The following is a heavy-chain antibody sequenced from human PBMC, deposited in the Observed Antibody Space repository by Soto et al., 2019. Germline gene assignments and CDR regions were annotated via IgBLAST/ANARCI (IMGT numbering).Heavy chain of an antibody. CDR1: GFTFSSYS. CDR2: ISGSGGST. D-gene: IGHD6-19*01. J-gene: IGHJ6*02. V-gene: IGHV3-23*01. Sequence: ASGFTFSSYSMSWVRQAPWKGLEWVSAISGSGGSTYYADSVKGRFTISRDNSKNTLYLQMNSLRAEDTAVYYCAKDGVAGTYYYYGMDVWGQGTTVTVSS. CDR3: AKDGVAGTYYYYGMDV.